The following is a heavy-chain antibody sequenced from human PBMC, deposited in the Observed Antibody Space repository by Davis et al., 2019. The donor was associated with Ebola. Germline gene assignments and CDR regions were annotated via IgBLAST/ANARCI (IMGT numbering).Heavy chain of an antibody. CDR3: AKDKGFWVPPDWFGP. CDR1: EFILSNSA. J-gene: IGHJ5*02. D-gene: IGHD3-16*01. CDR2: ISGYGDNT. V-gene: IGHV3-23*01. Sequence: GESLKTSCAASEFILSNSAMNWVRQAPGKGLEWVSGISGYGDNTYYADSVEGRFTIARDNSKNTMYLQMNSLRAEDTAVYYCAKDKGFWVPPDWFGPWGQGVQVTVSS.